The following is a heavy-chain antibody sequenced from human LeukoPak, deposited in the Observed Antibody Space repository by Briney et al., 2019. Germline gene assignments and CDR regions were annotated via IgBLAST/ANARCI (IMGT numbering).Heavy chain of an antibody. J-gene: IGHJ3*02. CDR2: INPNSGGT. Sequence: GASVTVSCKASGYTFTGYYMHWVRQAPGQGLEWMGWINPNSGGTNYAQKFQGRVTMTRDTSISTAYMELSRLRSDDTAVYYCARGGVAAGHINFDIWGQGTMVTVSS. CDR1: GYTFTGYY. V-gene: IGHV1-2*02. CDR3: ARGGVAAGHINFDI. D-gene: IGHD6-13*01.